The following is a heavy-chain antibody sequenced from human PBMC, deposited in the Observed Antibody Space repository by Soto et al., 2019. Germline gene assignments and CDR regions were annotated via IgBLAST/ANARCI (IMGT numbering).Heavy chain of an antibody. V-gene: IGHV4-39*01. J-gene: IGHJ5*02. CDR2: MFYSGAT. Sequence: SETLSLTCTVSGGSISDISYCWGWIRQPPGKGLQWIGCMFYSGATYYNPSLKNRVTLSVDTSNNEFSLKLVSVTAPDTAVYYCARHKSGSDWLGPCGQRTLVTVCS. CDR1: GGSISDISYC. CDR3: ARHKSGSDWLGP. D-gene: IGHD2-15*01.